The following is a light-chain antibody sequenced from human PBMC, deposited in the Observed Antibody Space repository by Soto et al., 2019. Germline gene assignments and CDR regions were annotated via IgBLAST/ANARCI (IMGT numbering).Light chain of an antibody. Sequence: EIVLTQSPATVSLSPGERATLSCRASQSVSTYLAWYQHKPGQAPRLLIYDASNRAAGIPARFSGSGSGTDSTLTISSLEFEDSAIYYCQQRSNWPPITFGQGTRLEIK. CDR2: DAS. CDR1: QSVSTY. V-gene: IGKV3-11*01. CDR3: QQRSNWPPIT. J-gene: IGKJ5*01.